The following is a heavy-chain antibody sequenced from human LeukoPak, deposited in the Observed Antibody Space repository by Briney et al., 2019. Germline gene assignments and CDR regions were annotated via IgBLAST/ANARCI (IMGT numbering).Heavy chain of an antibody. CDR1: GFTFSSYA. J-gene: IGHJ4*02. CDR3: AKGVVATGSQFDY. D-gene: IGHD5-12*01. V-gene: IGHV3-23*01. Sequence: GGSLRLSCAAPGFTFSSYAMSWVRQAPGKGLEWVSAISGSGGSTYYADSVKGRFTISRDNSKNTLYLQMNSLRAEDTAVYYCAKGVVATGSQFDYWGQGTLVTVSS. CDR2: ISGSGGST.